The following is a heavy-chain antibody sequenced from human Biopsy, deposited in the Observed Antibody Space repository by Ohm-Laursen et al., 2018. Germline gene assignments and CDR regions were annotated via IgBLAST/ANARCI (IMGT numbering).Heavy chain of an antibody. CDR1: GFSFSRYV. Sequence: SLRLACTASGFSFSRYVMHRVRQAPGRGMAWVEGISDDGRNKYYIDSVRGRFTISRDNSKNTLYLQMNNLSAEDTAVFYCAKDLRNNNWGVENWGHGTLVTVSS. D-gene: IGHD7-27*01. CDR2: ISDDGRNK. V-gene: IGHV3-30*18. CDR3: AKDLRNNNWGVEN. J-gene: IGHJ4*01.